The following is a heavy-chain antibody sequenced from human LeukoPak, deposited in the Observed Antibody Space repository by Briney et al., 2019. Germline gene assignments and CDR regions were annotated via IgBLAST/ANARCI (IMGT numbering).Heavy chain of an antibody. V-gene: IGHV3-30*04. CDR3: ARGGGTGDHYYYYYMDV. CDR2: ISYDGSNK. Sequence: TGGSLRLSCAASGFTFSSYAMHWVRQAPGKGLEWVAVISYDGSNKYYADSVKGRFTISRDNSKNSLYLQMNSLRAEDTAVYYCARGGGTGDHYYYYYMDVWGKGTTVTVSS. CDR1: GFTFSSYA. D-gene: IGHD7-27*01. J-gene: IGHJ6*03.